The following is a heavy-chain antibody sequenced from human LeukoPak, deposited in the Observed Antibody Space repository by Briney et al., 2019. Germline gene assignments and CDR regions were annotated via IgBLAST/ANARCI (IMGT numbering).Heavy chain of an antibody. D-gene: IGHD2-2*01. Sequence: ASVTVSFTASGYTFTSYAMNWVRQAPGQGLEWMGWISAYNGNTNYAQKLQGRVTMTTDTSTSTAYMELRSLRSDDTAVYYCARETPLVVVVPAAEEQNWFDPWGQGTLVTVSS. CDR2: ISAYNGNT. J-gene: IGHJ5*02. CDR3: ARETPLVVVVPAAEEQNWFDP. V-gene: IGHV1-18*01. CDR1: GYTFTSYA.